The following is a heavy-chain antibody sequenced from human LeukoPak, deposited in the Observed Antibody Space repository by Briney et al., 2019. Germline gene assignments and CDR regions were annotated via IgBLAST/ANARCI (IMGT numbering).Heavy chain of an antibody. D-gene: IGHD3-10*02. CDR2: ISSSGSTI. CDR1: GFTFSSYE. J-gene: IGHJ6*04. Sequence: GGSLRLSCAASGFTFSSYEMNWVRQAPGKGLEWVSYISSSGSTIYYADSVKGRFTIFRDNAKNSLYLQMNSLRAEDTAVYYCAELGITMIGGVWGKGTTVTISS. V-gene: IGHV3-48*03. CDR3: AELGITMIGGV.